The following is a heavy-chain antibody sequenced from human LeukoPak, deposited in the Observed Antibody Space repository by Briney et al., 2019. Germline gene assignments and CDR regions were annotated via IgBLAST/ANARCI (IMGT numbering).Heavy chain of an antibody. CDR3: ARTYYYGSGSYPFDY. Sequence: PGESLKTSCKGSGYSFTSYWIGWVRQMPGKGLEWMGIIYPGDSDTRYSPSFQGQVTISADKSISTAYLQWSSLKASDTAMYYCARTYYYGSGSYPFDYWGQGTLVTVSS. J-gene: IGHJ4*02. CDR1: GYSFTSYW. D-gene: IGHD3-10*01. CDR2: IYPGDSDT. V-gene: IGHV5-51*01.